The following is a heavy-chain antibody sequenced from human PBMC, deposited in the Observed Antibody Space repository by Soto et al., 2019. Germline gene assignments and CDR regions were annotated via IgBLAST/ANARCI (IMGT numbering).Heavy chain of an antibody. Sequence: QVQLVESGGGVVQPGRSLRLSCAASGFTFRNYGMHWVRQAPGKGLEWVAVIWYDGSNTYYADSVKGRFTISRDNSKNTLHLQMNSLRAEDTAVYYCTRDVPSRYFDLWGRGSLVTVSS. CDR3: TRDVPSRYFDL. CDR1: GFTFRNYG. J-gene: IGHJ2*01. CDR2: IWYDGSNT. V-gene: IGHV3-33*01.